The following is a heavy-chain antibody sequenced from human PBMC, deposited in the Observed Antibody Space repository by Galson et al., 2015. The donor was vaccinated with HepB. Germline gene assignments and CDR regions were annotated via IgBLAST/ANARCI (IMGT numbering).Heavy chain of an antibody. CDR3: ATDTQTTLVFPPENSWFDP. CDR2: VDPGDGET. Sequence: VEVSCKVSGYSFTDYYIHWRRQAPGKGLEWRGLVDPGDGETIYAEKFQDRVTITADTSIETAYREVRSLKSEDTAVYYCATDTQTTLVFPPENSWFDPWGQGTLVTVSS. D-gene: IGHD4-11*01. CDR1: GYSFTDYY. V-gene: IGHV1-69-2*01. J-gene: IGHJ5*02.